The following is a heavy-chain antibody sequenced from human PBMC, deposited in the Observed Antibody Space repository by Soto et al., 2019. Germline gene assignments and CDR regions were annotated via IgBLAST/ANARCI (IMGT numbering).Heavy chain of an antibody. D-gene: IGHD3-10*01. CDR3: ATSYYYGSGAILRGAFDI. Sequence: SETLSLTCTVSGGSISSYYWSWIRQPPGKGLEWIGYIYYSGSTNYNPSLKSRVTISVDTSKNQFSLKLSSVTAADTAVYYCATSYYYGSGAILRGAFDIWGQGTMVTVSS. CDR2: IYYSGST. CDR1: GGSISSYY. V-gene: IGHV4-59*01. J-gene: IGHJ3*02.